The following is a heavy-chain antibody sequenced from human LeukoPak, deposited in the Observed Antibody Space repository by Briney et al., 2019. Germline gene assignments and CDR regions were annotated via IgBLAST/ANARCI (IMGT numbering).Heavy chain of an antibody. J-gene: IGHJ6*03. CDR2: IYYSGST. CDR1: GDSVSSGSYY. V-gene: IGHV4-39*07. CDR3: ARVGYSSSGAYYYYYMDV. D-gene: IGHD6-13*01. Sequence: SETLSLTCTVSGDSVSSGSYYWGWIRQPPGKGLEWIGSIYYSGSTYYNPSLKSRVTISVDTSKNQFSLKLSSVTAADTAVYYCARVGYSSSGAYYYYYMDVWGKGTTVTVSS.